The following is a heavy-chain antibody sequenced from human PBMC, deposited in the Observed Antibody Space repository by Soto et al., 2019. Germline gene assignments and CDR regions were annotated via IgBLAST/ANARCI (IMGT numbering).Heavy chain of an antibody. V-gene: IGHV1-18*01. CDR2: ISTYNGNT. D-gene: IGHD6-13*01. CDR3: ARERDDSRWSSAERFQH. CDR1: GYTFTSHG. Sequence: ASVKVSCKASGYTFTSHGISWVRQAPGQGLEWMGWISTYNGNTNYAQNLQGRVTMTTDTSTSTAHMELRSLRSDDTAVYYCARERDDSRWSSAERFQHRGQLTLVPVSS. J-gene: IGHJ1*01.